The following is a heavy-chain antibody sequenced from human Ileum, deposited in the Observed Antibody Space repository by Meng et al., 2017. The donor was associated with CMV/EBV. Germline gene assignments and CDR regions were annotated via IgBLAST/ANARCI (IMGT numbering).Heavy chain of an antibody. CDR1: GSSFSNSW. D-gene: IGHD2-2*01. J-gene: IGHJ6*02. V-gene: IGHV3-7*01. CDR2: TNEDGSDK. CDR3: ARHRGVVPAALGYYGMDV. Sequence: GESLKISCAASGSSFSNSWMIWVRRAPGKGLEWVAKTNEDGSDKYYVDSVKGRFTIFRDNAKNSVYLQMNSLRAEDTAVYYCARHRGVVPAALGYYGMDVWGQGTTVTVSS.